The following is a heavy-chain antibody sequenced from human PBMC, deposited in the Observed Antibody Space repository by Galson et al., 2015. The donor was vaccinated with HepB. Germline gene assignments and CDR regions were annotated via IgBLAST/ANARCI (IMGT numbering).Heavy chain of an antibody. CDR3: AKDSVPLNYYGSGSCLDV. CDR2: IRYDGSNK. D-gene: IGHD3-10*01. V-gene: IGHV3-30*02. J-gene: IGHJ6*02. Sequence: SLRLSCAASGFTFSSYGMHWVRQAPGKGLEWVAFIRYDGSNKYYADSVKGRFTISRDNSKNTLYLQMNSLRAEDTAVYYCAKDSVPLNYYGSGSCLDVWGQGTTVTVSS. CDR1: GFTFSSYG.